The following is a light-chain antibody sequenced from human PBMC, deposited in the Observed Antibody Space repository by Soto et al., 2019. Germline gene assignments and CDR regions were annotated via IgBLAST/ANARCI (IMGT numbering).Light chain of an antibody. Sequence: DIQMTQSPSTLSASVGDRVTITCRASQSISSWLAWYQQKPGKAPKLLIYDASSLESGVPSRFSGSGSGTEFTLTISSLQPDDFATYYCQQFTSYSSLTFGPGTKVPIK. V-gene: IGKV1-5*01. J-gene: IGKJ3*01. CDR3: QQFTSYSSLT. CDR1: QSISSW. CDR2: DAS.